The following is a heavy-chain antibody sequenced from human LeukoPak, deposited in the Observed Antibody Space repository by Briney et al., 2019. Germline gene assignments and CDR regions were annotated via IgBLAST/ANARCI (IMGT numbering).Heavy chain of an antibody. CDR3: ARHADSGLWFGELLHLDY. CDR1: GGSISSSSYY. Sequence: PSETLSLTCTVSGGSISSSSYYWGWIRQPPGKGLEWTGSIYYSGSTYYNPSLKSRVTISVDTSKNQFSLKLSSVTAADTAVYYCARHADSGLWFGELLHLDYWGQGTLVTVSS. CDR2: IYYSGST. J-gene: IGHJ4*02. V-gene: IGHV4-39*01. D-gene: IGHD3-10*01.